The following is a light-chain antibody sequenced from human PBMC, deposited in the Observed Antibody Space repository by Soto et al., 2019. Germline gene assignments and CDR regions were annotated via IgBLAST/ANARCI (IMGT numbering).Light chain of an antibody. CDR1: QGISNY. CDR2: AAS. CDR3: QQSYSTLRT. J-gene: IGKJ1*01. V-gene: IGKV1-39*01. Sequence: IQLSQSPSYRSAFACDRINITCRASQGISNYLNWYQQKPGKAPKLLIYAASSLQSGVPSRFSGSGSETDFTLTISSLQPEDFATYYCQQSYSTLRTFGQGTKVDIK.